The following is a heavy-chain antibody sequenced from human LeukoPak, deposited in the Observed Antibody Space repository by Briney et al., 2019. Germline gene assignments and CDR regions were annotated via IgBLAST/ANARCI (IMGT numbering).Heavy chain of an antibody. J-gene: IGHJ4*02. CDR3: ARDPYYYDSSGYYQTAWYYFDY. CDR1: GFTFSSYA. V-gene: IGHV3-30*01. D-gene: IGHD3-22*01. Sequence: GRSLRLSCAASGFTFSSYAMHWVRQAPGKGLEWVAVISYDGSSKYYADSVKGRFTISRDNSKNTLYLQMNSLRAEDTAVYYCARDPYYYDSSGYYQTAWYYFDYWGQGTLVTVSS. CDR2: ISYDGSSK.